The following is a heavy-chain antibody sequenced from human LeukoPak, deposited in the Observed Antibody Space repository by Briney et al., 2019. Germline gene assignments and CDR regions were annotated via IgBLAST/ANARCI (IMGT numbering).Heavy chain of an antibody. J-gene: IGHJ5*02. Sequence: ASVKVSCKASGYTFTSFDINWVRQATGQGLEWMGWMNPNSGNTGYAQKFQSRVTMTRNTSISTAYMELSSLRSEDTAVYYCARGDRYCSSTSCYGWFDPWGQGTLVTVSS. CDR3: ARGDRYCSSTSCYGWFDP. CDR2: MNPNSGNT. D-gene: IGHD2-2*01. V-gene: IGHV1-8*01. CDR1: GYTFTSFD.